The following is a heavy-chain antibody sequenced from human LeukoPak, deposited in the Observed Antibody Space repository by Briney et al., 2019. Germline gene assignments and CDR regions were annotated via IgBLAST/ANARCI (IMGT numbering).Heavy chain of an antibody. CDR1: GFTFSTYS. CDR2: ISSSGGSI. Sequence: GGSLRLSCAASGFTFSTYSMSWVRQAPGKGLEWVSYISSSGGSIYHADSVKGRFTISRDNAKNSPYLQMNTLRDEDTAVYYCARGGTYHDTPFDFWGQGTLVTVSS. J-gene: IGHJ4*02. V-gene: IGHV3-48*02. D-gene: IGHD3-16*01. CDR3: ARGGTYHDTPFDF.